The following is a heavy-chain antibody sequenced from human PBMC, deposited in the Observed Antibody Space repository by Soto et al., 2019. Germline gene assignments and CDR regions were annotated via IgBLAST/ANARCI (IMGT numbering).Heavy chain of an antibody. CDR1: GGSISDYY. D-gene: IGHD3-3*02. J-gene: IGHJ4*02. CDR2: FSYGGGT. V-gene: IGHV4-59*12. CDR3: ASHFRDAYTALAL. Sequence: SDTLSLTCTVSGGSISDYYWSWIRQPPGKGLEWNGYFSYGGGTNKSPSLKSRATISGDTSKNQLSLNLSSVTPADTAVYYCASHFRDAYTALALWGQGTLVTVSS.